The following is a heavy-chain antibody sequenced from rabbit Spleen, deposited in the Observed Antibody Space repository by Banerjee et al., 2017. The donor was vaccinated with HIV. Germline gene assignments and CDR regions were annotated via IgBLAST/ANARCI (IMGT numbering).Heavy chain of an antibody. CDR1: GFSFSSSYW. J-gene: IGHJ6*01. CDR3: ARDTSSSFSSYGMDL. Sequence: QSLEESGGDLVKPGASLTLTCTASGFSFSSSYWICWVRQAPGKGLEWIGCIDFGSGDSTYYASWAKGRFTISKTSSTTVTLQMASLTAADTATYFCARDTSSSFSSYGMDLWGPGTLVT. CDR2: IDFGSGDST. D-gene: IGHD1-1*01. V-gene: IGHV1S40*01.